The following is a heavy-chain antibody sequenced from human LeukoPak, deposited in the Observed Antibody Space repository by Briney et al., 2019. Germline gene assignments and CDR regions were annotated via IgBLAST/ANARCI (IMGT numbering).Heavy chain of an antibody. CDR2: INPNSGGT. D-gene: IGHD1-26*01. CDR1: GYTFTGYY. CDR3: ARDRTEWELLNDAFDI. J-gene: IGHJ3*02. Sequence: AASVKVSCKASGYTFTGYYMHWVRQAPGQGLEWMGWINPNSGGTNYAQKLQGRVTMTTDTSTSTAYMELRSLRSDDTAVYYCARDRTEWELLNDAFDIWGQGTMVTVSS. V-gene: IGHV1-2*02.